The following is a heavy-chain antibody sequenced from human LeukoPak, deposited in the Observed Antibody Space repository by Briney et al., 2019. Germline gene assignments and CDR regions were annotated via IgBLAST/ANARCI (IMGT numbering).Heavy chain of an antibody. CDR3: VRDRGSGWYYIDS. D-gene: IGHD6-19*01. V-gene: IGHV3-23*01. J-gene: IGHJ4*02. CDR1: GFTFSNYA. CDR2: INSNGGTT. Sequence: GGSLRLSCGASGFTFSNYAMSWVRQAPGKGLELVSVINSNGGTTHYAASVKGRLTISRDNSKNTLSLQMKSLRVEDTAVYYCVRDRGSGWYYIDSWGQGTLVTVSS.